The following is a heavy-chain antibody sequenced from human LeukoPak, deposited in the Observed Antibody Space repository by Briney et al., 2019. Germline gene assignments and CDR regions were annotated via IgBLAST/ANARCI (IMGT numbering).Heavy chain of an antibody. D-gene: IGHD4-17*01. CDR1: GFTFSSYG. CDR2: ISYDGSNK. Sequence: GGSLRLSCAASGFTFSSYGMHWVRQAPGKGLEWVAVISYDGSNKYYADSVKGRFTISRDNSKNTLYLQMNSLRAEDTAVYYCAKAGYSRDYGDYDYFDYWGQGTLVTVSS. CDR3: AKAGYSRDYGDYDYFDY. J-gene: IGHJ4*02. V-gene: IGHV3-30*18.